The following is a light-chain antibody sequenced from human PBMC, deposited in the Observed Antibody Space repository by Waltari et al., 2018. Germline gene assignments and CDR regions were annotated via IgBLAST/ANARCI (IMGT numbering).Light chain of an antibody. CDR3: QHYGGFPWS. Sequence: DTLLTQSPGTLSLSPGERATLSCRASRTVYSDYLAWYQQESGQAPSRLIYGVSNRATGVADRFRGSGSGTDFYLTITRLEPEDAAVYFCQHYGGFPWSFGQGTKVEI. CDR1: RTVYSDY. CDR2: GVS. J-gene: IGKJ1*01. V-gene: IGKV3-20*01.